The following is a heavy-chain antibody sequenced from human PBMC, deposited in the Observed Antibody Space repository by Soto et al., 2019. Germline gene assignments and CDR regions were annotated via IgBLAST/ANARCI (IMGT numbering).Heavy chain of an antibody. CDR1: GFTFSSYG. D-gene: IGHD4-4*01. J-gene: IGHJ4*02. CDR2: ISASGANT. Sequence: GGSLRLSCAASGFTFSSYGMDWVRLAPGKGLEWVSAISASGANTYHADSVKGRFTISRDNSKNTLFLQMDSLRAEDTAIYYCAKELGHSKPFDYWGQGTLVTVSS. V-gene: IGHV3-23*01. CDR3: AKELGHSKPFDY.